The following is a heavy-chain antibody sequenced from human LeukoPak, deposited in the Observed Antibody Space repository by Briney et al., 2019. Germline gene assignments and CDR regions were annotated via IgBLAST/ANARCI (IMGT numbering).Heavy chain of an antibody. J-gene: IGHJ5*02. CDR1: GGSLNSFSHY. Sequence: SETLSLTCSVPGGSLNSFSHYWAWIRQPPGKGLEWIGCIFSSGSTYYNPSLQSRVTFSLDKSNNHFALKLTSLTAADTAVHYCARGLAHGGIANWFDPWGQGTLVTVSS. CDR2: IFSSGST. V-gene: IGHV4-39*06. D-gene: IGHD2-21*01. CDR3: ARGLAHGGIANWFDP.